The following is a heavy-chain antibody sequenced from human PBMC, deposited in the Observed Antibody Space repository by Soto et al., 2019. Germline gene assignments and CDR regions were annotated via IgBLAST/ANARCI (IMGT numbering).Heavy chain of an antibody. V-gene: IGHV2-5*01. J-gene: IGHJ4*02. Sequence: QITLKESGPTLVKPTQTLTLTCTFSGFSLTTYGVGVGWIRQPLGKALQWLALIYWYDDKRYCPSLKSRLTITKDTCKNQVVLTMTNMDPVDTATYFCAHRLTLNSDWNYGRFDYWGQGTLVTVSS. CDR1: GFSLTTYGVG. CDR3: AHRLTLNSDWNYGRFDY. CDR2: IYWYDDK. D-gene: IGHD1-7*01.